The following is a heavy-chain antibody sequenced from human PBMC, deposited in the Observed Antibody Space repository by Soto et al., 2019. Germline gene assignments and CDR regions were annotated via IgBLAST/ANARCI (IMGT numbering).Heavy chain of an antibody. CDR3: ARDSHSQQPSQRRGGGYMDV. CDR1: GGSISNGGYY. Sequence: QMQLQESGPGLVKPSQTLSLTCAVSGGSISNGGYYWSWIRQHPGKGLEWIGSIYFSGSTYYNPSLKSRVTSSVATTKNQFSRKLSSVSAAGAAVYYCARDSHSQQPSQRRGGGYMDVWGKGTTVTVSS. D-gene: IGHD6-13*01. J-gene: IGHJ6*03. CDR2: IYFSGST. V-gene: IGHV4-31*11.